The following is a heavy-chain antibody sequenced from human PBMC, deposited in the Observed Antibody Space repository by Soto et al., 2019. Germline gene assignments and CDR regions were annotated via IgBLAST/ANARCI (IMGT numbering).Heavy chain of an antibody. CDR1: GVALSRHY. D-gene: IGHD6-13*01. V-gene: IGHV4-59*11. Sequence: LSLTCSVSGVALSRHYWSWIRQSPGKGLEWIGYAYYSGNTNYNPSLKSRVAISVDTSKKQFSLKLTSVTIADTAVYYCARLTDSSSWSRFDYWGLGTLVTVSS. J-gene: IGHJ4*02. CDR3: ARLTDSSSWSRFDY. CDR2: AYYSGNT.